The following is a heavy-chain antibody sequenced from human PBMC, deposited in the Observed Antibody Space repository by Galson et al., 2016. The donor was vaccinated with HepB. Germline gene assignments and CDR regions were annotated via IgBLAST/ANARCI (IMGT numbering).Heavy chain of an antibody. J-gene: IGHJ4*02. CDR2: ISYDGSNK. V-gene: IGHV3-30*18. CDR3: AKDLPPDTGMGGFDY. CDR1: GFTFCNSG. D-gene: IGHD5-18*01. Sequence: SLRLSCAASGFTFCNSGMHWVRQAPGRGLEWVAVISYDGSNKYSANSVKGRFTISRDNSKTTLYLQMNSLRAEDTALYYCAKDLPPDTGMGGFDYWGQGTLVTVAS.